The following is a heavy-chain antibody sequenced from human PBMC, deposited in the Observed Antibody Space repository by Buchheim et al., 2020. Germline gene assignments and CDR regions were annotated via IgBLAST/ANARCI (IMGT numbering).Heavy chain of an antibody. Sequence: QVQLLESGPGLVKPSETLSLTCSVSGGSVNYYYWSWIRQAAGKGLEWIGRVYTTGTTDYNPSLKSRVTISMDKSKNQFSLKVNSVTAADTAVFYCAKTGAQGYLEYWGQG. J-gene: IGHJ4*02. CDR2: VYTTGTT. CDR1: GGSVNYYY. D-gene: IGHD6-13*01. CDR3: AKTGAQGYLEY. V-gene: IGHV4-4*07.